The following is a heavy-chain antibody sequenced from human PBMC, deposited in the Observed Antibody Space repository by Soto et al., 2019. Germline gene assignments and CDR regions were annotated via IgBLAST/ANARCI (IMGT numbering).Heavy chain of an antibody. CDR3: ARERIAAAAGMDV. CDR1: GGSISSGGYY. D-gene: IGHD6-13*01. V-gene: IGHV4-31*03. J-gene: IGHJ6*02. CDR2: IYYSGST. Sequence: QVPLQESGPGLVKPSQTLSLTCTVSGGSISSGGYYWSWIRQHPGKGLEWIGYIYYSGSTYYNPSLKSRVTISVDTSKNQVSLKLSSVTAADTAVYYCARERIAAAAGMDVWGQGTTVTVSS.